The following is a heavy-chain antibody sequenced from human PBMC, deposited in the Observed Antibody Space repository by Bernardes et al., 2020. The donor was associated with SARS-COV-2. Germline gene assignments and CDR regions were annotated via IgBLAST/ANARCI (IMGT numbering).Heavy chain of an antibody. D-gene: IGHD3-22*01. CDR3: ASQWLFKFDP. J-gene: IGHJ5*02. V-gene: IGHV4-31*03. CDR1: GATVGSGGYY. Sequence: TLSLTCSVAGATVGSGGYYWHWIRQHPGKGLEWIGYIYYGGRTSYNPSLRSRVTISVDTSTNQFSLKLHSVTAADTAVYYRASQWLFKFDPWGQGSLVTVSS. CDR2: IYYGGRT.